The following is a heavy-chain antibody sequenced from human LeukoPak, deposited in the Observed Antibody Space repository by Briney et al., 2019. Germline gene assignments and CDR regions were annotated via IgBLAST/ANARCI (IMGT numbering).Heavy chain of an antibody. D-gene: IGHD3-10*01. CDR3: ARREWFGEPTFDY. V-gene: IGHV1-2*02. J-gene: IGHJ4*02. CDR1: GYTFTGYY. Sequence: GASVKVSCKASGYTFTGYYMHWVRQAPGQGLEWMGWINPNSGGTNYAQKFQGRVTMTRDTSISTAYMELSRLRSDDTAVYYCARREWFGEPTFDYWGQGTLVTVSS. CDR2: INPNSGGT.